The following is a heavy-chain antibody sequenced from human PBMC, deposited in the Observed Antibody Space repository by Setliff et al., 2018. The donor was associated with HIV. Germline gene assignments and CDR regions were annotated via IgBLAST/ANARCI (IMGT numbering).Heavy chain of an antibody. V-gene: IGHV4-59*01. CDR1: RGSIKYYF. CDR2: ISYSGTT. Sequence: KTSETLSLTCTISRGSIKYYFWGWIRQPPGKGLECIGHISYSGTTNYNPSLESRVSISVDTSKNQFSLKLKSVTAADTAVYYCARDSDGSSYYHFAHWSQGTLVTVSS. D-gene: IGHD3-22*01. J-gene: IGHJ4*02. CDR3: ARDSDGSSYYHFAH.